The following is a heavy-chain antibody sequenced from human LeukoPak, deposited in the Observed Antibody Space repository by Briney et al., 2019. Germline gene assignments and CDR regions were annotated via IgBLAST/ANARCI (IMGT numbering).Heavy chain of an antibody. D-gene: IGHD1-26*01. J-gene: IGHJ4*02. CDR3: ARDLSGSYYSYFDY. CDR1: GYTFTSYG. V-gene: IGHV1-18*01. Sequence: GASVKVSCKASGYTFTSYGISWVRQAPGQGLEWMGWISAYNGNTNYAQKLQGRVTMTTDTSTSTAYMELRGLRSDDTAVYYCARDLSGSYYSYFDYWGQGTLVTVSS. CDR2: ISAYNGNT.